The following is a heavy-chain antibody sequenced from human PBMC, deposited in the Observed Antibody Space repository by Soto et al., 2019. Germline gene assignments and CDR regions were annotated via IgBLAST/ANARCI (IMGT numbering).Heavy chain of an antibody. CDR2: IYYSGST. J-gene: IGHJ5*02. Sequence: ASETLSLTCTVSGGSISSGDYYWSWIRQPPGKGLEWIGYIYYSGSTYYNPSLKSRVTISVDTSKNQFSLKLSSVTAADTAVYYCARALTYYDSSGYYPSNWFDPWGQGTLVTVSS. CDR1: GGSISSGDYY. D-gene: IGHD3-22*01. CDR3: ARALTYYDSSGYYPSNWFDP. V-gene: IGHV4-30-4*01.